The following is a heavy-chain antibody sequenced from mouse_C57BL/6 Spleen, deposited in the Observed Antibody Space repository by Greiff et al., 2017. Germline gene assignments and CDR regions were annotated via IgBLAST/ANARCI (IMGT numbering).Heavy chain of an antibody. J-gene: IGHJ1*03. CDR2: IRSKSNNYAT. Sequence: EVQRVESGGGLVQPKGSLKLSCAASGFSFNTYAMNWVRQAPGKGLEWVARIRSKSNNYATYYADSVKDRFTISRDDSESMLYLQMNNLKTEDTAMYYCVRQGLRGWYFDVWGTGTTVTVSS. CDR1: GFSFNTYA. V-gene: IGHV10-1*01. CDR3: VRQGLRGWYFDV. D-gene: IGHD1-1*01.